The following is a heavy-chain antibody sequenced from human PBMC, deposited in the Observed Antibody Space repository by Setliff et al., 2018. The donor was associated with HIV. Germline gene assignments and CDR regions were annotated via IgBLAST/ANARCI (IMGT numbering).Heavy chain of an antibody. J-gene: IGHJ5*02. D-gene: IGHD2-15*01. CDR1: GFTFTDAW. Sequence: ESLKISCAGSGFTFTDAWVSWVRQAPGKGLEWIAWISDSGTTNYNPSLKSRVTLSVDTSKNQFSLSLTSVTGADTAVYYCARGGASSKYLDPWGQGTLVTVSS. CDR3: ARGGASSKYLDP. V-gene: IGHV4-59*01. CDR2: ISDSGTT.